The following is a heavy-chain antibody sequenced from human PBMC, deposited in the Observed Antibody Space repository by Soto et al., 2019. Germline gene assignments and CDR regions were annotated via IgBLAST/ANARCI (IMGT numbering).Heavy chain of an antibody. D-gene: IGHD3-16*02. CDR3: AREGHVGAIVGAFDI. Sequence: QVQLVQSGAEVKKPGSSVKVSCKASGGTFSSYAISWVRQAPGQGLEWMGGIIPIFGTANYAQKFQGRVTITADEATSTAYMELSSLRSEVRAVYYCAREGHVGAIVGAFDIWGQGTMVTVSS. CDR1: GGTFSSYA. J-gene: IGHJ3*02. V-gene: IGHV1-69*12. CDR2: IIPIFGTA.